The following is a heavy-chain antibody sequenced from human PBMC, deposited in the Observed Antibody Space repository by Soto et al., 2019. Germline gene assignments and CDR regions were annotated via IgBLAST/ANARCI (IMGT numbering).Heavy chain of an antibody. J-gene: IGHJ4*02. D-gene: IGHD1-26*01. CDR1: GESFSGDY. V-gene: IGHV4-34*01. CDR3: TRRGSSGTPVDY. Sequence: SETLSLTCAVYGESFSGDYWRWIRQPPGKGLERIGEINHSGSTNHNPSLESRVTISVDTSKNQFSLKLKSVAAADTAVYYCTRRGSSGTPVDYWGQGTLVTVSS. CDR2: INHSGST.